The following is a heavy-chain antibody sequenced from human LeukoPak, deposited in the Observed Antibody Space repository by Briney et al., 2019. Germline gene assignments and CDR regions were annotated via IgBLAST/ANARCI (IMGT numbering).Heavy chain of an antibody. J-gene: IGHJ4*02. CDR2: IYYSGST. D-gene: IGHD5-18*01. V-gene: IGHV4-59*01. Sequence: SETLSLTCTVSGGSISSYYWSWIRQPPGKGLEWIGYIYYSGSTNYNPSLKSRVTISVDTSKNQFSLKLSSVTAADTAVYYCARSPLFTWIQLPYYFDYWGQGTLVTVSS. CDR3: ARSPLFTWIQLPYYFDY. CDR1: GGSISSYY.